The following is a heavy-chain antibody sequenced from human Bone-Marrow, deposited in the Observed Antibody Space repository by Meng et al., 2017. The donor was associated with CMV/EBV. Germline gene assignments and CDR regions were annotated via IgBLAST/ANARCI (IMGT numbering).Heavy chain of an antibody. D-gene: IGHD5-18*01. J-gene: IGHJ6*02. CDR2: IYYSGST. Sequence: SETLSLTCTVSGGSISSTNYYWSWIRQPPGKGLECIGYIYYSGSTNYNPSLKSRVTISVDTSKNQFSLKLSSVTAADTAVYYCARDGEYGYIDPYYGMDVWGQGTTVTVSS. V-gene: IGHV4-61*01. CDR1: GGSISSTNYY. CDR3: ARDGEYGYIDPYYGMDV.